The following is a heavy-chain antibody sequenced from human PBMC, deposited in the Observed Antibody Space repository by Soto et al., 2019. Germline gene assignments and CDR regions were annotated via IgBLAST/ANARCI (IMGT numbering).Heavy chain of an antibody. J-gene: IGHJ5*02. CDR3: TTGVFDT. Sequence: CISQAPGKGLEWVGRIKSKTDGGTTDYAAPVKGRFTISRDDSKNTLYLQMNSLKTEDTAVYSCTTGVFDTWGQGTLVSVSS. V-gene: IGHV3-15*01. CDR2: IKSKTDGGTT.